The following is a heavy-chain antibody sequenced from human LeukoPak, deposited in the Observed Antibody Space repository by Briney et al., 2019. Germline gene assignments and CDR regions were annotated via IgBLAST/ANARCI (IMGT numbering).Heavy chain of an antibody. CDR1: GSSISSGGYS. CDR2: IYHSGST. CDR3: ARVSNYYFDY. V-gene: IGHV4-30-2*01. D-gene: IGHD1-7*01. Sequence: PSETLSLTCAVSGSSISSGGYSWSWIRQPPGKGLEWIGYIYHSGSTYYNPSLKSRVTISVDRSKNQFSLKLSSVTAADTAVYYCARVSNYYFDYWGQGTLVTVSS. J-gene: IGHJ4*02.